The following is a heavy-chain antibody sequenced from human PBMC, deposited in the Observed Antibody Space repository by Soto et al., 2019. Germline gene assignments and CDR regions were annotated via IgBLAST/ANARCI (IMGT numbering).Heavy chain of an antibody. J-gene: IGHJ4*02. CDR1: GGSISSDNYF. V-gene: IGHV4-30-4*01. Sequence: QVQLQESGPGRVKPSQTLSLTCTVSGGSISSDNYFWSWIRQPPGKGLEWIGYIYYSGSTYYNSSLKSRVTISIDTSKNQFSLELSSVTAADTAVYYCARASQGDFLDSWGQGTLVTVSS. CDR2: IYYSGST. CDR3: ARASQGDFLDS. D-gene: IGHD2-21*02.